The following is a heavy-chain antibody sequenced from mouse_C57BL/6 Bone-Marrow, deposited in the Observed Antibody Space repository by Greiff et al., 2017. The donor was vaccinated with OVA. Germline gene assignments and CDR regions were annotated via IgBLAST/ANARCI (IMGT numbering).Heavy chain of an antibody. Sequence: EVNVVESGGGLVQSGRSLRLSCATSGFTFSDFYMEWVRQAPGKGLEWIAASRNKANDYTTEYSASVKGRFIVSRDTSQSILYLQMNALRAEDTAIYYCARGQLGRAMDYWGQGTSVTVSS. CDR1: GFTFSDFY. J-gene: IGHJ4*01. V-gene: IGHV7-1*01. CDR3: ARGQLGRAMDY. D-gene: IGHD4-1*02. CDR2: SRNKANDYTT.